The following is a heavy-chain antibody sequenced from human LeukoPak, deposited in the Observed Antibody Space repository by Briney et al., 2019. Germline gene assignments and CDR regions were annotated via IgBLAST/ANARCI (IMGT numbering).Heavy chain of an antibody. Sequence: PSDTLSLTCTVSGGSISSSSYYWGWIRQPPAKGLEWIGSIYYSGSTYYNPSLKSRVTISVDTSKNQFSLKLSSVTAADTAVYYCARDVGGRNWKSAVGYWGQGTLVTVSS. CDR3: ARDVGGRNWKSAVGY. CDR2: IYYSGST. CDR1: GGSISSSSYY. D-gene: IGHD1-20*01. V-gene: IGHV4-39*07. J-gene: IGHJ4*02.